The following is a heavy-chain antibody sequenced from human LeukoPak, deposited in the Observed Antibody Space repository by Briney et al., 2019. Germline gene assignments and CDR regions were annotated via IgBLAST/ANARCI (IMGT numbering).Heavy chain of an antibody. J-gene: IGHJ4*02. CDR2: IYYSGST. CDR3: ARATTPTQYYFDY. Sequence: PSETLSLTCTVSGGSISSYYWSWIRQPPGKGLDWIGYIYYSGSTNYNPSLKSRVTISVDTSKNQFSLKLSSVTAADTAVYYCARATTPTQYYFDYWGQGTLVTVSS. V-gene: IGHV4-59*01. D-gene: IGHD1-1*01. CDR1: GGSISSYY.